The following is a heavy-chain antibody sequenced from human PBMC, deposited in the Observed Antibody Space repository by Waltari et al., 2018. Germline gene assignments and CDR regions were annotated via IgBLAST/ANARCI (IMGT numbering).Heavy chain of an antibody. CDR2: INHSGST. CDR3: ARGRLGGSYGY. D-gene: IGHD1-26*01. Sequence: QVQLQQWGAGLLKPSETLSLTCAVYGGSFSGYYWSWIRQPPGKGLEWIGEINHSGSTNDNPSLKSRVTISVDTSKNQFALKLSSVTAADTAVYYCARGRLGGSYGYWGQGTLVTVSS. CDR1: GGSFSGYY. V-gene: IGHV4-34*01. J-gene: IGHJ4*02.